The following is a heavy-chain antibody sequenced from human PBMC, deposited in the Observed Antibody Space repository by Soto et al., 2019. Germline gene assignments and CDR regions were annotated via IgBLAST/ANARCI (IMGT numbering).Heavy chain of an antibody. Sequence: QVQLQESGPGPVKPSQTLSLTCTVSGGSISSGDYYWSWIRQPPGKGLAWIGYIYYSGSTYYNPSLKSRVTISVDTSKNQFSLKLTSVTAADTAVYYCARDQRTGTSLESYYGMDVWGQGTTVTVSS. CDR2: IYYSGST. V-gene: IGHV4-30-4*01. J-gene: IGHJ6*02. D-gene: IGHD1-1*01. CDR3: ARDQRTGTSLESYYGMDV. CDR1: GGSISSGDYY.